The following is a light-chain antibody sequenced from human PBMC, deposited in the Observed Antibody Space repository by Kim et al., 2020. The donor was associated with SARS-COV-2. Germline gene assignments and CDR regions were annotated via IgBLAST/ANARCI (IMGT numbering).Light chain of an antibody. J-gene: IGLJ3*02. V-gene: IGLV3-1*01. Sequence: VSPGRTSSMTGSVHELARNYASWYQQRPVQSPFLVIYRDAKRPSGIPERFSGSTSGNTATLTISGTQPMDEADYYCQAWDNSIVVFGGGTQLTVL. CDR1: ELARNY. CDR2: RDA. CDR3: QAWDNSIVV.